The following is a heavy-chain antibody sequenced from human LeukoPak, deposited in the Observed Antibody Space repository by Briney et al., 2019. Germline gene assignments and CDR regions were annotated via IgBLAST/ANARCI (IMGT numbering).Heavy chain of an antibody. CDR2: IRYDGSNK. D-gene: IGHD6-13*01. Sequence: PGGSLRLSCAASGFTFGSYGMHWVRQAPGKGLEWVAFIRYDGSNKYYADSVKGRFTISRDNAKNSLYLQMNSLRAEDTAVYYCARDHGSSWYEPYYFDYWGQGTLVTVSS. CDR1: GFTFGSYG. V-gene: IGHV3-30*02. J-gene: IGHJ4*02. CDR3: ARDHGSSWYEPYYFDY.